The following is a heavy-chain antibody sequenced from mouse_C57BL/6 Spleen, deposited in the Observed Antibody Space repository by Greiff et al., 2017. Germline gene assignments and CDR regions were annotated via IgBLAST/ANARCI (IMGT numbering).Heavy chain of an antibody. J-gene: IGHJ1*03. CDR2: IDPETGGT. V-gene: IGHV1-15*01. CDR1: GYTFTDYE. D-gene: IGHD1-1*01. CDR3: TGGYYGSSWYFDV. Sequence: QVQLQQSGAELVRPGASVTLSCKASGYTFTDYEMHWVKQTPVHGLEWIGAIDPETGGTAYNQKFKGKAILTADKSSRTAYMELRSLTSEDSAVYYCTGGYYGSSWYFDVWGTGTTVTVSS.